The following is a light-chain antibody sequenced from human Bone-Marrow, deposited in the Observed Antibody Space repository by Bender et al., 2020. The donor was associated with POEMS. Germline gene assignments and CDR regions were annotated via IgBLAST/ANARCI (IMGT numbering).Light chain of an antibody. CDR3: YSTDSSGNRWV. V-gene: IGLV3-19*01. CDR1: SLRSYY. CDR2: GKN. Sequence: SSELTQDPAVSVALGQTVRITCQGDSLRSYYASWYQQKPGQAPVLVIYGKNNRPSGIPDRFSGSSSGTMATLTISGAQVEDEADYYCYSTDSSGNRWVFGGGTKVTVL. J-gene: IGLJ3*02.